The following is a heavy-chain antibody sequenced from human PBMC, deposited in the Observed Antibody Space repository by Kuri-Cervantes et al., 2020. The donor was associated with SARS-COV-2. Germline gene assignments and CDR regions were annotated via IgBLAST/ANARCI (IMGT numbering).Heavy chain of an antibody. J-gene: IGHJ6*04. V-gene: IGHV3-30*02. D-gene: IGHD3-3*01. Sequence: GESLKISCAASGFTFSSYGMHWVRQAPGKGLEWVAFIRYDGSNKYYADSVKGRFTISRDNAKNSLYLQMNSLRAEDTAVYYCARIPSTIFGVVIGGLDVWGKGTTVTVSS. CDR2: IRYDGSNK. CDR3: ARIPSTIFGVVIGGLDV. CDR1: GFTFSSYG.